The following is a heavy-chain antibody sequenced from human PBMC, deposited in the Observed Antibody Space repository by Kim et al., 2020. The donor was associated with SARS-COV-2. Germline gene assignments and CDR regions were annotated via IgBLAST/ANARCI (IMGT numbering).Heavy chain of an antibody. CDR3: ARDRGKHPKLELRKNFYKYGMNV. CDR1: GGSMTGFY. Sequence: SETLSLSCSVSGGSMTGFYWGWVRQPPGKGLEWIGYVNDRGTTNYNPSLKSRVTISQDTSKNQFSLQLTSVTAADTARYYCARDRGKHPKLELRKNFYKYGMNVWGPGPTVIVS. CDR2: VNDRGTT. D-gene: IGHD1-7*01. J-gene: IGHJ6*02. V-gene: IGHV4-59*01.